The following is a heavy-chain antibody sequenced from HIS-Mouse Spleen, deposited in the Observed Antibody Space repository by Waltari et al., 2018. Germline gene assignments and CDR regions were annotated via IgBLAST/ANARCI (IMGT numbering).Heavy chain of an antibody. D-gene: IGHD6-13*01. CDR3: ARGGIAAAGVYYYYGMDV. Sequence: QVQLVQSGAEVKKPGASVKVSCKASGYTFTGYYMHWLRKALGPGLEWRGWINPNSGGTNYAQKFQGRVTMTRDTSISTAYMELSRLRSDDTAVYYCARGGIAAAGVYYYYGMDVWGQGTTVTVSS. CDR1: GYTFTGYY. J-gene: IGHJ6*02. V-gene: IGHV1-2*02. CDR2: INPNSGGT.